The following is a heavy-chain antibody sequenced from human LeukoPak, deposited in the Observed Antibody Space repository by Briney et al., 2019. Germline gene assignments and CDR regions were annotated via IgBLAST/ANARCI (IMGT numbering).Heavy chain of an antibody. Sequence: PGGSLRLSCAASGFTVSSNYMSWVRQAPGKGLEWVSVICSGGSTYYADSVKGRFTISRDNSKNTLYLQMNSLRAEDTAVYYCAREISGSDAFDIWGQGTMVTVSS. D-gene: IGHD2/OR15-2a*01. CDR2: ICSGGST. J-gene: IGHJ3*02. CDR1: GFTVSSNY. CDR3: AREISGSDAFDI. V-gene: IGHV3-66*01.